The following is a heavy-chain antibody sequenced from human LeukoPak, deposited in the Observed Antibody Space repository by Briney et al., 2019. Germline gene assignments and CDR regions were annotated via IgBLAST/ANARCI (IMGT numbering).Heavy chain of an antibody. CDR3: ARDLVIGSGSYGH. D-gene: IGHD3-10*01. V-gene: IGHV3-69-1*01. Sequence: GGSLRLSCAASGFTFSNTWMNWFRQAPGKGLGWVSRISERGTTYYADFVKGRFTISRDNAKNTLYLEVNSLRDEDTAVYYCARDLVIGSGSYGHWGPGSVVIVSS. J-gene: IGHJ4*02. CDR1: GFTFSNTW. CDR2: ISERGTT.